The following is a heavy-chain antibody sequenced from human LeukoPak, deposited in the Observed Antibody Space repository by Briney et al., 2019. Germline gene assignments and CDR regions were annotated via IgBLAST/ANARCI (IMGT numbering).Heavy chain of an antibody. CDR1: GGSISSSNR. CDR3: ASEYCSGGSCYSDY. D-gene: IGHD2-15*01. Sequence: SGTLSLTCAVSGGSISSSNRWSWVRQPPGKGLEWIGEIYHSGSTNYNPSLKSRVTISVDKSKNQFSLKLSSMTAADTAVYYCASEYCSGGSCYSDYWGQGTLATVSS. J-gene: IGHJ4*02. CDR2: IYHSGST. V-gene: IGHV4-4*02.